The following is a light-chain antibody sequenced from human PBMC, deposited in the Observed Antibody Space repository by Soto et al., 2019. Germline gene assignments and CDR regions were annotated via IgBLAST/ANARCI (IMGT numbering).Light chain of an antibody. CDR3: QQANSFPFT. J-gene: IGKJ4*01. Sequence: EIMLTQSPATLSLSPGERATLSCRASQSVSSYLAWYQQKPGQAPRLLIYDASNRATGIPARFSGSGSGTDFTLTISSLEPEDFATYYCQQANSFPFTFGGGTKVDIK. CDR2: DAS. V-gene: IGKV3-11*01. CDR1: QSVSSY.